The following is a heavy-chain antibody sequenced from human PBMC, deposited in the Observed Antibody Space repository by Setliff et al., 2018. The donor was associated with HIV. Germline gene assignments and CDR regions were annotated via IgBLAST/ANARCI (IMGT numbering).Heavy chain of an antibody. V-gene: IGHV4-34*01. CDR2: INDNGST. CDR3: ARGATLLPGYSDRWEYFYMDV. D-gene: IGHD5-12*01. CDR1: GGSFSGYS. Sequence: SETLSLTCAVSGGSFSGYSWTWLRQPPGKPLEWIGHINDNGSTHYNPPLKSRATISVDTSKNQFSLRLNSVTAADTAVYYCARGATLLPGYSDRWEYFYMDVWGKGTTVTVSS. J-gene: IGHJ6*03.